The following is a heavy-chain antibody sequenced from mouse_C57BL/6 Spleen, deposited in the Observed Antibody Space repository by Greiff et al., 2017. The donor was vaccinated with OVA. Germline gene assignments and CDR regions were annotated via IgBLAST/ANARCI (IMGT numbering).Heavy chain of an antibody. D-gene: IGHD2-3*01. J-gene: IGHJ4*01. Sequence: VQLQQSGAELARPGASVKLSCKASGYTFTSYGISWVKQRTGQGLEWIGEIYPRSGNTYYNEKFKGKATLTADKSSSTAYMELRSLTSEDSAVYFCARADDGYYVRAMDYWGQGTSVTVSS. V-gene: IGHV1-81*01. CDR1: GYTFTSYG. CDR2: IYPRSGNT. CDR3: ARADDGYYVRAMDY.